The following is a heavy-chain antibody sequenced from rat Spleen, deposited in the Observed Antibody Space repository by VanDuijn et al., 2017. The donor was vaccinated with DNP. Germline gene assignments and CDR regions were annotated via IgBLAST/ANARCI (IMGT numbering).Heavy chain of an antibody. CDR3: ARSDYSDDGSYYGYFDY. CDR1: GFSLTSYS. V-gene: IGHV2-6*01. CDR2: VSSRGTT. J-gene: IGHJ2*01. D-gene: IGHD1-12*02. Sequence: QVQLKESGPGLVQPSQTLSLICTVSGFSLTSYSVGWVRQPPGKGLEWIAAVSSRGTTYYNSGLEPRLSISRDTSKSQVFLKMNSLQTEDTAMYFCARSDYSDDGSYYGYFDYWGQGVMVTVSS.